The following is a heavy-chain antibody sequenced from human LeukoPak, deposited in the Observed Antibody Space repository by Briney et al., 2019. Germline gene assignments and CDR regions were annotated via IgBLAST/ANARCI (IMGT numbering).Heavy chain of an antibody. J-gene: IGHJ5*02. Sequence: SETLSLTCAVSGYSISSGYYWGWIRQPPGKGLEWIGSIYHSGSTYYNPSLKRRVALSVDTSKNQFSLKLSSVPAADTAVYYCARHLGFTIFGVVIRAKWFDPWGQGTLVTVSS. CDR2: IYHSGST. V-gene: IGHV4-38-2*01. D-gene: IGHD3-3*01. CDR3: ARHLGFTIFGVVIRAKWFDP. CDR1: GYSISSGYY.